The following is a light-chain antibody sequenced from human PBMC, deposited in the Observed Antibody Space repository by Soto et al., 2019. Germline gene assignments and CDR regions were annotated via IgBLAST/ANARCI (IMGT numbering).Light chain of an antibody. V-gene: IGKV1-9*01. Sequence: DIHMTQSPSSLSASVGERVTISCRASQAMNTYIAWYQQRPGAAPKLLVYGASTLYTGVPSRFSGSESGAVFTLTISSLQPEDFATYYCQQLHSYPITFGQGTQLEIK. CDR1: QAMNTY. CDR2: GAS. J-gene: IGKJ5*01. CDR3: QQLHSYPIT.